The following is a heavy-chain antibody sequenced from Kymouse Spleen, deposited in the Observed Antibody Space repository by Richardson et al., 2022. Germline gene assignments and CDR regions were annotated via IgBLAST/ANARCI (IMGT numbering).Heavy chain of an antibody. CDR2: IYYSGST. Sequence: QLQLQESGPGLVKPSETLSLTCTVSGGSISSSSYYWGWIRQPPGKGLEWIGSIYYSGSTYYNPSLKSRVTISVDTSKNQFSLKLSSVTAADTAVYYCARQGDYGSDTFDYWGQGTLVTVSS. D-gene: IGHD3-10*01. V-gene: IGHV4-39*01. CDR1: GGSISSSSYY. CDR3: ARQGDYGSDTFDY. J-gene: IGHJ4*02.